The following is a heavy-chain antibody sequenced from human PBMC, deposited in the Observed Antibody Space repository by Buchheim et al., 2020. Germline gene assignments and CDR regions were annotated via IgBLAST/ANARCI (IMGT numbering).Heavy chain of an antibody. D-gene: IGHD2-15*01. CDR1: GFTFSSYA. CDR3: ASRSRYCSGGSCYFDY. CDR2: ISGSGGST. V-gene: IGHV3-23*01. J-gene: IGHJ4*02. Sequence: EVQLLESGGGLVQPGGSLRLSCAASGFTFSSYAMSWVRQAPGKGLEWVSAISGSGGSTYYADSVKGRFTISRDNSKNTPYLQMNSLRAEDTAVYYCASRSRYCSGGSCYFDYWGQGTL.